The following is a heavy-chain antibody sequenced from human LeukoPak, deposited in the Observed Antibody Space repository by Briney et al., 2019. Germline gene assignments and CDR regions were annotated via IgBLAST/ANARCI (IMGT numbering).Heavy chain of an antibody. V-gene: IGHV1-69*01. CDR1: GGTFSSYA. D-gene: IGHD3-10*01. CDR3: ARGLSSGSYYRPMDV. J-gene: IGHJ6*03. CDR2: IIPIFGTA. Sequence: GASVKVSCKASGGTFSSYAISWVRQAPGRGLEWMGGIIPIFGTANYAQKFQGRVTITADESTSTAYMELSSLRSEDTAVYYCARGLSSGSYYRPMDVWGTGTTVTVSS.